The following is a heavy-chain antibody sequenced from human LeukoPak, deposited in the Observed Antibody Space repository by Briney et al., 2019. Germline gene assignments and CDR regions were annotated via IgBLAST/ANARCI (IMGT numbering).Heavy chain of an antibody. J-gene: IGHJ4*02. D-gene: IGHD6-13*01. CDR3: AKTGTPWYYFAY. CDR2: ISGSGGST. V-gene: IGHV3-23*01. CDR1: GFTFSSYA. Sequence: GGSLRLSCAASGFTFSSYAMSWVRQAPGKGLEWVSAISGSGGSTYYADSVKGRFTISRDNSKNTLYLKMNRLRAEDTAVYYCAKTGTPWYYFAYWGQGTLVTVSS.